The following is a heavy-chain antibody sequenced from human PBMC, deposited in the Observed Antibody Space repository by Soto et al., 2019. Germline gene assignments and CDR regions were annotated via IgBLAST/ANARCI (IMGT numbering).Heavy chain of an antibody. J-gene: IGHJ5*02. CDR2: ISACNGNT. CDR3: ARVVPAAIGSGCFDP. V-gene: IGHV1-18*04. CDR1: GYTFTSYA. D-gene: IGHD2-2*02. Sequence: QIQLVQSGAEVKKPGASGKVSCKASGYTFTSYAISWVRQAPGQGLERVGWISACNGNTNYAQKLQGRVTMTTDTTTSTANMELRSLRSDDTAVYYCARVVPAAIGSGCFDPWGQGTMVTVSS.